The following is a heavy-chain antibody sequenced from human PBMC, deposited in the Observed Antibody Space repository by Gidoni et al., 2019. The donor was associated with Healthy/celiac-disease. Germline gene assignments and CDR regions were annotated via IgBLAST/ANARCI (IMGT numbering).Heavy chain of an antibody. CDR3: ARDPHSTVTTPSFDY. Sequence: STYYNPSLKSRVTISVDTSKNQFSLKLSSVTAADTAVYYCARDPHSTVTTPSFDYWGQGTLVTVSS. D-gene: IGHD4-17*01. J-gene: IGHJ4*02. CDR2: ST. V-gene: IGHV4-39*07.